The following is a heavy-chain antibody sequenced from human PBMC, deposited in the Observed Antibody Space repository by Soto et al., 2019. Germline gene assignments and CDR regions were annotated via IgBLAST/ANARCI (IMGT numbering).Heavy chain of an antibody. CDR2: ITGSGGYT. CDR1: GFTFSSYA. CDR3: AKERYYDILTGPANHYYYHGIDV. D-gene: IGHD3-9*01. Sequence: EVQLLESGGGLVQPGGSLRLSCAASGFTFSSYAMSWVRQAPGKGLEWVSDITGSGGYTFYADSVTGRFTISRDNSKNTLYLKMSSLRAEGTAVYYCAKERYYDILTGPANHYYYHGIDVWGQGTTVTVSS. V-gene: IGHV3-23*01. J-gene: IGHJ6*02.